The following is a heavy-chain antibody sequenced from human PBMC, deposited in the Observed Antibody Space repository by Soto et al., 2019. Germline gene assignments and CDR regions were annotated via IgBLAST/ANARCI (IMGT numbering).Heavy chain of an antibody. J-gene: IGHJ4*02. CDR3: AALMLYDFAYYFDY. CDR1: GGSISSYY. V-gene: IGHV4-59*01. Sequence: PSETLSLTCTVSGGSISSYYWSWIRQPPGKGLEWIGYIYYSGSTNYNPSLKSRVTISVDTSKNQFSLKLSSVTAADTAVYYCAALMLYDFAYYFDYWGQGTLVTVSS. CDR2: IYYSGST. D-gene: IGHD2-8*01.